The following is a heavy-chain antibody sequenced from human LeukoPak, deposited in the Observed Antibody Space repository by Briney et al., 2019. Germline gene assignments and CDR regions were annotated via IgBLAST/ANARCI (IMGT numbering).Heavy chain of an antibody. CDR1: GYTFTSYY. CDR3: AARRGSGWYFDY. J-gene: IGHJ4*02. V-gene: IGHV1-46*01. Sequence: ASVKVSCKASGYTFTSYYMHWVRQAPGQGLEWMGIINPSGGSTSYAQKFQGRVTMTRDTSTSTVYMELSSLRSEDTAVYYCAARRGSGWYFDYWGQGTLVSASS. D-gene: IGHD6-19*01. CDR2: INPSGGST.